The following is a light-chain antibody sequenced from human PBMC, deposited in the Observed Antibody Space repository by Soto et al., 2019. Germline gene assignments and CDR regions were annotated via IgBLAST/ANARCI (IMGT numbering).Light chain of an antibody. CDR2: GAS. Sequence: EIVLTQSPATLSLSPGERATLSCRASESVSSNLAWYQQKPGQAPRLLIYGASTRATGIPARFSGSGSGTDFTLTISSLQPDDFATYYCQQYNSYPPTFGQGTKVDIK. CDR1: ESVSSN. CDR3: QQYNSYPPT. J-gene: IGKJ1*01. V-gene: IGKV3-15*01.